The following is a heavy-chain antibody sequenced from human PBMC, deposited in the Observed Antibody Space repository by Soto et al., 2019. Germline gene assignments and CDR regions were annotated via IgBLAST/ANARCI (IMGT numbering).Heavy chain of an antibody. Sequence: SVKVSCKASGGTFSSYAISWVRQAPGQGLEWMGGIIPIFGTANYAQKFQGRVTITADESTSTAYMELSSLRSEDTAVYYCARPVSQRVAGDYYFDYWGQGTLVTVSS. V-gene: IGHV1-69*13. CDR1: GGTFSSYA. CDR3: ARPVSQRVAGDYYFDY. D-gene: IGHD6-19*01. CDR2: IIPIFGTA. J-gene: IGHJ4*02.